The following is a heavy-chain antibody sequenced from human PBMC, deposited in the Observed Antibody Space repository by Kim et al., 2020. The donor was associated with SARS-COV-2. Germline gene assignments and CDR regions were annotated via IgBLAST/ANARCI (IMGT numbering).Heavy chain of an antibody. CDR3: TTVYGDYGAYYFDY. D-gene: IGHD4-17*01. Sequence: YAAPVKGRFTISRDDSKNTLYLQMNSLKTEDTAVYYCTTVYGDYGAYYFDYWGQGTLVTVSS. J-gene: IGHJ4*02. V-gene: IGHV3-15*01.